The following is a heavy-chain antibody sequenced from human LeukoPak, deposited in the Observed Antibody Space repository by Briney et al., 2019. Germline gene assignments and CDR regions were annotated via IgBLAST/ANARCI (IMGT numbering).Heavy chain of an antibody. CDR2: IRYDGSNK. CDR3: AGVEYSSSLGGYYYYMDV. J-gene: IGHJ6*03. CDR1: GFTFSSYS. V-gene: IGHV3-30*02. Sequence: GGSLRLSCAASGFTFSSYSMNWVRQAPGKGLEWVAFIRYDGSNKYYADSVKGRFTISRDNSKNTLYLQMNSLRAEDTAVCYCAGVEYSSSLGGYYYYMDVWGKGTTVTVSS. D-gene: IGHD6-6*01.